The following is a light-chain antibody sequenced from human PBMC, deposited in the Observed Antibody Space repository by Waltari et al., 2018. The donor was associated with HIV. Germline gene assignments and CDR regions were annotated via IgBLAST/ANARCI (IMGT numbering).Light chain of an antibody. CDR3: HQYYSIPFT. V-gene: IGKV4-1*01. J-gene: IGKJ4*01. Sequence: ENVMTKSPDSLAVSLGERATIHGKSTQRVLYNSNNKNYLSWYQQKPGQSPKLLIYWASTRESGVSDRFSGSGSGTDFTLTISSVQAEDVAIYYCHQYYSIPFTFGGGTKVEIK. CDR1: QRVLYNSNNKNY. CDR2: WAS.